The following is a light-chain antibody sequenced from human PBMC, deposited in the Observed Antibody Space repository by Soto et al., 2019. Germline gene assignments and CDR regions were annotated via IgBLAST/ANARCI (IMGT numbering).Light chain of an antibody. J-gene: IGKJ2*01. V-gene: IGKV3-15*01. Sequence: EIMMTQSPATLSVSPGERATLSCRASQSVGSSLAWYQQKPGQAPRLLIYDASTRATGLPARFSGSGSGTDFTLPISSLQSEDFAVYYCQHYHGWVKTFGQGTKLEIK. CDR2: DAS. CDR3: QHYHGWVKT. CDR1: QSVGSS.